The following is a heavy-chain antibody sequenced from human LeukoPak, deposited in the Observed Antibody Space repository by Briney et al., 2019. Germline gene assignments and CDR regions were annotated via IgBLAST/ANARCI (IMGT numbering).Heavy chain of an antibody. V-gene: IGHV1-18*01. Sequence: ASVKVSCKASGYTFTSYGISWVRQAPGQGLEWVGWISLANGNTNYAQKLQGRVTMTTDTSTSTAYMELRSLISDDTAVYYCARDGSSSWYNLWGQGTLATVSS. J-gene: IGHJ4*02. CDR1: GYTFTSYG. D-gene: IGHD6-13*01. CDR2: ISLANGNT. CDR3: ARDGSSSWYNL.